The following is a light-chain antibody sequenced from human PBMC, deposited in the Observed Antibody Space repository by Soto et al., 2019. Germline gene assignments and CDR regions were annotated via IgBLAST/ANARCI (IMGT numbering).Light chain of an antibody. Sequence: DIQVTQSPSSVSASVGYRVTVTCRASQCISSWLAWYQQKPGKVPKSLIYSASNLQSGVPSRFSASGSGTEFTLTITDMQPDDFATYYCQQYYRYPWMFGQGTRWIS. CDR2: SAS. CDR3: QQYYRYPWM. J-gene: IGKJ1*01. CDR1: QCISSW. V-gene: IGKV1D-16*01.